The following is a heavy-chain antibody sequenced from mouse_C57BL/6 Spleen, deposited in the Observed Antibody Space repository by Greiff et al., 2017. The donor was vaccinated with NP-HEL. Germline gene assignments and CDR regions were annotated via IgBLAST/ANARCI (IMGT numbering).Heavy chain of an antibody. CDR3: ARSPATGGFDY. J-gene: IGHJ2*01. V-gene: IGHV1-69*01. CDR1: GYTFTSYW. Sequence: VQLQQPGAELVMPGASVKLSCKASGYTFTSYWMHWVKQRPGQGLEWIGEIDPSDSYTNYNQKFKGKSTLTVDKSSSTAYMQLSSLTSEDSAVDYCARSPATGGFDYWGQGTTLTVSS. CDR2: IDPSDSYT. D-gene: IGHD1-1*01.